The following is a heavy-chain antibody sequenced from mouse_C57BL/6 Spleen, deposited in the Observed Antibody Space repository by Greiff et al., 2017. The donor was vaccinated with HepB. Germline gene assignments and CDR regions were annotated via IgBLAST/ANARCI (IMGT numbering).Heavy chain of an antibody. V-gene: IGHV1-9*01. D-gene: IGHD2-1*01. CDR1: GYTFTGYW. J-gene: IGHJ2*01. CDR3: AREGSYYGNYGGYFDY. CDR2: ILPGSGST. Sequence: VQLQQSGAELMKPGASVKLSCKATGYTFTGYWIEWVKQRPGHGLEWIGEILPGSGSTNYNEKFKGKATFTADTSSNTAYMQLSSLTTEDSAIYYCAREGSYYGNYGGYFDYWGQGTTLTVSS.